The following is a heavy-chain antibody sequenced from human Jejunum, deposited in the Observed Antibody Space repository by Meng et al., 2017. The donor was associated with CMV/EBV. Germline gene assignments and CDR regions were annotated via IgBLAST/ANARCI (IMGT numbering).Heavy chain of an antibody. J-gene: IGHJ4*02. CDR2: IIPILGIA. D-gene: IGHD6-19*01. V-gene: IGHV1-69*09. CDR3: AGDPSNTSGRYAYFDY. CDR1: GYTFTNYG. Sequence: QVQLVQSVSEVKKPGASVKVSCKASGYTFTNYGMNWVRQAPGQGLEWMGWIIPILGIANYAQKFQGRVTITADKSTSTAYMELSSLRSEDTAVYYCAGDPSNTSGRYAYFDYWGQGTLVTVSS.